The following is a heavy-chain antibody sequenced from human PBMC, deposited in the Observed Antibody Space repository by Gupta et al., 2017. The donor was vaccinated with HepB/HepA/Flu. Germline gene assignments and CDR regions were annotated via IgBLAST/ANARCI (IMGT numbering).Heavy chain of an antibody. V-gene: IGHV3-21*06. D-gene: IGHD1-1*01. Sequence: EVQLVESGGGLVTPGGSLRLSCAASGFTFSSCSMNWVRQAPGKGLEWVSSITNSNSYKYYADSVKGRFTISRDNAKNSLYLQMNSLRAEDTALYYCAREGWNDAFDIWGQGTMVTVSS. J-gene: IGHJ3*02. CDR2: ITNSNSYK. CDR3: AREGWNDAFDI. CDR1: GFTFSSCS.